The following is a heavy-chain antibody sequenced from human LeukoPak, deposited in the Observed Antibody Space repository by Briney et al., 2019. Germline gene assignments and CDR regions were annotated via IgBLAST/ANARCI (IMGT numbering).Heavy chain of an antibody. D-gene: IGHD3-3*01. CDR1: GGSVSTSDYY. Sequence: SETLSLTCTVSGGSVSTSDYYWGWIRQSPVMGLEWFGDVFYTGKNNYNPSLRGRATISLDTSKNQFSLKLTYVPAADTAVYYCARVFTSWGQGPLVPVSS. CDR3: ARVFTS. CDR2: VFYTGKN. V-gene: IGHV4-39*07. J-gene: IGHJ4*02.